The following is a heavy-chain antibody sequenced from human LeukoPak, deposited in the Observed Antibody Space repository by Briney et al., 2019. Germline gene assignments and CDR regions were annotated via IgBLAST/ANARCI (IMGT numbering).Heavy chain of an antibody. V-gene: IGHV4-39*01. J-gene: IGHJ5*02. CDR2: IYYSGST. D-gene: IGHD2-2*01. CDR3: ARQSVLGYCSSTSCPDWFDP. CDR1: GGSISSGSYY. Sequence: SETLSLTCTVSGGSISSGSYYWGWIRQPPGKGLEWIGSIYYSGSTYYNPSLKSRVTISVDTSKNQFSLKLSSVTAADTAVYYCARQSVLGYCSSTSCPDWFDPWGQGTLVTVSS.